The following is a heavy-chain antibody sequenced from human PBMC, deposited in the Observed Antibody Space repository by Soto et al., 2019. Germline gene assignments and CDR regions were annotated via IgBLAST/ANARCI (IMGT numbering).Heavy chain of an antibody. Sequence: PSQTLSLTCAISGDSVSSNSAAWNWIRQSPSRGLEWLGRTYYRSKWYSDYAVSVRSRIDINADTSKNQVSLQLNSVTPEDTAVYYCARSEEDSDYYYGMDVWGQGTTVTVSS. V-gene: IGHV6-1*01. CDR2: TYYRSKWYS. D-gene: IGHD2-15*01. J-gene: IGHJ6*02. CDR3: ARSEEDSDYYYGMDV. CDR1: GDSVSSNSAA.